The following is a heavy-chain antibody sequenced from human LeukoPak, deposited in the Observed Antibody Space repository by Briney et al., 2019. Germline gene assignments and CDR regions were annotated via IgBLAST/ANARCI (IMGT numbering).Heavy chain of an antibody. D-gene: IGHD6-13*01. CDR2: ISHSGSA. CDR3: ARGMSSVAAVGL. J-gene: IGHJ1*01. V-gene: IGHV4-38-2*01. Sequence: SETLSLTCAVSGFSINTAHYWGWVRQPPGEGLEWIGSISHSGSAYYNPSLKSRVTISLDASKIQFSLKVTSVTAADTAVYYCARGMSSVAAVGLWGRGALVTVSS. CDR1: GFSINTAHY.